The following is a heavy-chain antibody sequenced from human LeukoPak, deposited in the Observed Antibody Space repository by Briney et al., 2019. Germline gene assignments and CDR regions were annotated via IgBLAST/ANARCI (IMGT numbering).Heavy chain of an antibody. V-gene: IGHV4-31*03. Sequence: PSETLSLTCTVSGGSISSGGYYWNWIRQHPGKGLECIGYIYYSGSTYYNPSLKSRVTISVDTSKNQFSLKLSSVTAADTAVYYCARERDYYGSGSLYPRFDYWGQGTLVTVSS. CDR1: GGSISSGGYY. D-gene: IGHD3-10*01. CDR2: IYYSGST. J-gene: IGHJ4*02. CDR3: ARERDYYGSGSLYPRFDY.